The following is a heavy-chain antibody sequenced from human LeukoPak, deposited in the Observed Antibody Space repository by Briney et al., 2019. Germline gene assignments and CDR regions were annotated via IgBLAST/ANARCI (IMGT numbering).Heavy chain of an antibody. Sequence: SQTLSLTCAISGDSVSSNSAAWNWIRQSPSRGLEWLGRTYYRSKWYNDYAVSVKSRITINPDTSKNQFSLQLSSVTAADTAVYYCARHFFRQQPVDYWGQGTLVTVSS. CDR2: TYYRSKWYN. V-gene: IGHV6-1*01. J-gene: IGHJ4*02. D-gene: IGHD6-13*01. CDR3: ARHFFRQQPVDY. CDR1: GDSVSSNSAA.